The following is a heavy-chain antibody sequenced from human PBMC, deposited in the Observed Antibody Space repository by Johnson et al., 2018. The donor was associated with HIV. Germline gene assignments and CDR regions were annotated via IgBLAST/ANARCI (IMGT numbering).Heavy chain of an antibody. CDR1: GFTFSSYG. Sequence: VQLVESGGGVVQPGRSLRLSCAASGFTFSSYGMHWVRQAPGKGLEWVANIKQDGSEKYYVDSVKGRFTISRDNAKNSLYLQMNSLRAGDTAVYYCARQQQLVLSGTFDLWGPGTMVTVS. D-gene: IGHD6-13*01. V-gene: IGHV3-7*01. J-gene: IGHJ3*01. CDR2: IKQDGSEK. CDR3: ARQQQLVLSGTFDL.